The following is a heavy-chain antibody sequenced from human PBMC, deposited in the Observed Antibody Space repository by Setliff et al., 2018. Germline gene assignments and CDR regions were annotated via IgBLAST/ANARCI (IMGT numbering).Heavy chain of an antibody. Sequence: ASVKVSCKTSGYTFNDYGITWVRQVPGRGLEWMGWIASATGKTYSAEKFKERVTLTTDTATSIAYLELSSLGSDDTAVYYCSRLVRFCTKTACQRLSGGEFWGQGTLVTVSS. CDR1: GYTFNDYG. CDR3: SRLVRFCTKTACQRLSGGEF. J-gene: IGHJ4*02. V-gene: IGHV1-18*01. D-gene: IGHD2-8*01. CDR2: IASATGKT.